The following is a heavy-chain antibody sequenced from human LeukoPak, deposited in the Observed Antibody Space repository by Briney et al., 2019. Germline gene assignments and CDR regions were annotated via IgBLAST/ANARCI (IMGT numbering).Heavy chain of an antibody. CDR3: ARGRLQENFDS. CDR2: INPHSGAT. Sequence: ASVQLSCKASGYTFTTYYIHWVRQAPGQGLEWMGWINPHSGATNYAQKFQGRVTMTRDTSITTTYMDLSRLTSADTAIFYCARGRLQENFDSWGQGTLVAVSS. J-gene: IGHJ4*02. V-gene: IGHV1-2*02. D-gene: IGHD4-11*01. CDR1: GYTFTTYY.